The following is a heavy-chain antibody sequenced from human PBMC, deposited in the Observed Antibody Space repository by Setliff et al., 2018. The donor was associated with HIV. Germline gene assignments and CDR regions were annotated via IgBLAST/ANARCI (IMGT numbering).Heavy chain of an antibody. D-gene: IGHD3-9*01. CDR3: AREHDSLTGYSFDF. CDR1: GYTFTSYR. J-gene: IGHJ4*02. V-gene: IGHV1-18*01. CDR2: ISAFDGNT. Sequence: ASVKVSCKASGYTFTSYRISWVRQAPGQGLEWMGWISAFDGNTNFEQKLQDRIIMTTDTSTSTAYMELRSLRSEDTAVYYCAREHDSLTGYSFDFWGQGTLVTVSS.